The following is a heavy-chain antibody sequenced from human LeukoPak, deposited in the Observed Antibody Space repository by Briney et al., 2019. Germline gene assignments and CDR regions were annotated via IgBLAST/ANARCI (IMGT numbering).Heavy chain of an antibody. V-gene: IGHV4-34*01. Sequence: SETLSLTCAVYGGSFSGYYWSWIRQPPGKGLEWIGEINHSGSTNYNPSLKSRVTISVDTSKNQFSLKLSSVTAADTAVYYCAMGNKRSTVGAGGNSRRFDYWGQGTLVTVSS. CDR2: INHSGST. CDR1: GGSFSGYY. J-gene: IGHJ4*02. D-gene: IGHD4-23*01. CDR3: AMGNKRSTVGAGGNSRRFDY.